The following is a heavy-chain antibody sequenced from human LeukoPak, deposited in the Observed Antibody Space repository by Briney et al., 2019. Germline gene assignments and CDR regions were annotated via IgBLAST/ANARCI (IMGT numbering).Heavy chain of an antibody. J-gene: IGHJ6*02. V-gene: IGHV3-30*18. CDR2: ISYDGSNK. CDR1: GFTFSSYG. Sequence: PGRSLRLSCAASGFTFSSYGMHWVRQAPGKGLEWVAVISYDGSNKYYADSVKGRFTISRDNSKNTLYLQMNSLRAEDTAVYYCAKDHKAGRSSGWYSGLFLYYYYGMDVWGQGTTVTVSS. D-gene: IGHD6-19*01. CDR3: AKDHKAGRSSGWYSGLFLYYYYGMDV.